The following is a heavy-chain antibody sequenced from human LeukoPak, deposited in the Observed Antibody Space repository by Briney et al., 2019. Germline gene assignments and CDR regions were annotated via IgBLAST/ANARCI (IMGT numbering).Heavy chain of an antibody. D-gene: IGHD5-12*01. V-gene: IGHV3-66*01. CDR1: GFTVGNNY. CDR3: ARGGYSGYDPTYSFES. J-gene: IGHJ4*02. CDR2: FNSGGSI. Sequence: GGSLRLSCAASGFTVGNNYMSWVRQAPGKGLEWVSVFNSGGSIYYVDSVKGRFTISRDTSKNTLYLQMNTLRAEDTAVYYCARGGYSGYDPTYSFESWGQGTLVTVSS.